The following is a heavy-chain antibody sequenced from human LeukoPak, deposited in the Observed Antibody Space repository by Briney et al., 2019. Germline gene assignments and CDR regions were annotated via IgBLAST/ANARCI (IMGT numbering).Heavy chain of an antibody. CDR1: GYTFTSYD. CDR2: MNPNSGNT. CDR3: ARKGVRGVSHYYYYYMDV. J-gene: IGHJ6*03. Sequence: ASVTVSCKASGYTFTSYDINWVRQAPGQGLEWMGWMNPNSGNTGYAQKFQGRVTMTRNTSISTAYMELSSLRSEDTAVYYCARKGVRGVSHYYYYYMDVWGKGTTVTISS. V-gene: IGHV1-8*01. D-gene: IGHD3-10*01.